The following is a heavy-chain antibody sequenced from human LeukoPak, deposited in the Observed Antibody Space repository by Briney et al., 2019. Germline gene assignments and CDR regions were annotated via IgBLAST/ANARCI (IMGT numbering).Heavy chain of an antibody. CDR1: GFTLSTYA. V-gene: IGHV3-23*01. CDR2: ISGSDGSS. D-gene: IGHD2-15*01. J-gene: IGHJ4*02. CDR3: AKDWDMAPGY. Sequence: GGSLRLSCAASGFTLSTYAMSWVRQAPGKGLERVSSISGSDGSSYYAGSVKGRFTIPRDNFKNTLYLQMNSLRAGDTAVYYCAKDWDMAPGYWGQGTLVTVSS.